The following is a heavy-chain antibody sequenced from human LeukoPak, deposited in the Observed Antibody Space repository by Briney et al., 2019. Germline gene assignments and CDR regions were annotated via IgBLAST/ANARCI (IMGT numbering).Heavy chain of an antibody. CDR3: ARGRSVNGGYPPRPKGQYYFDY. Sequence: PSETLSLTCAVYGGSFSGYYWSWIRQPPGKGREWVGEINHSGSTNYNPSLKSRVTISVDTSKNQFSLKLSSVTAADTAVYYCARGRSVNGGYPPRPKGQYYFDYWGQGTLVTVSS. CDR1: GGSFSGYY. D-gene: IGHD5-12*01. CDR2: INHSGST. J-gene: IGHJ4*02. V-gene: IGHV4-34*01.